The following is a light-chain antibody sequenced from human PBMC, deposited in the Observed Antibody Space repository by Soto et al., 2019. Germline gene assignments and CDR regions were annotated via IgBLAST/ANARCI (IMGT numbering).Light chain of an antibody. CDR2: AAS. V-gene: IGKV1-9*01. Sequence: IQLTQSPSSLSASVLDIFTITLRAIQGISNFLSWYKQKPGKAPKLLIYAASTLQSGVPSRFSGSGSGTDFTLTISSLQPEDFATYYCQQLESYPSTFGGGTKVDIK. CDR3: QQLESYPST. CDR1: QGISNF. J-gene: IGKJ4*01.